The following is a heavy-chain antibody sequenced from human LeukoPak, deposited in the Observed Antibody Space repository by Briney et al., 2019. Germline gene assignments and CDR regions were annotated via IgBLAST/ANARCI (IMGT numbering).Heavy chain of an antibody. D-gene: IGHD3-3*01. CDR3: ASQRFLEGTEPDY. Sequence: GRSLRLSCAASGFTFSSYAMHWVRQAPGKGLEWVAVISYDGSNKYYADSVKGRFTISRDNSKNTLYLQMNSLRAEDTAVYYCASQRFLEGTEPDYWGQGTLVTVSS. CDR2: ISYDGSNK. V-gene: IGHV3-30-3*01. J-gene: IGHJ4*02. CDR1: GFTFSSYA.